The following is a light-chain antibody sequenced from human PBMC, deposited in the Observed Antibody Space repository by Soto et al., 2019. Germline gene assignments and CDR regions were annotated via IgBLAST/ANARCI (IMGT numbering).Light chain of an antibody. CDR3: QSTDNSGTYVV. Sequence: SYELTQPPSVSVSPGQTARITCSGDALPKQYAYWYQQKPGQAPVLVIYKDSERPSGIPERFSGSSSGTTVTLTISGVQAEDEADYYCQSTDNSGTYVVFGGGTKLTVL. V-gene: IGLV3-25*03. CDR2: KDS. CDR1: ALPKQY. J-gene: IGLJ2*01.